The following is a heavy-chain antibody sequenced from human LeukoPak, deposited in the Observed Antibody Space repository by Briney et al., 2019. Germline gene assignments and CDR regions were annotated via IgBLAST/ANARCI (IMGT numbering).Heavy chain of an antibody. CDR1: GDTVSSISAT. V-gene: IGHV6-1*01. Sequence: SQTLSLTCAISGDTVSSISATWNWFRQSPSRGLEWLGRTFYRSKWSSEYAPSVKSRITVNPDTSQNQFSLQLNSVIPEDTAVYYCARRGPTEIFDYWGQGTLVTVSS. CDR2: TFYRSKWSS. J-gene: IGHJ4*02. D-gene: IGHD1-1*01. CDR3: ARRGPTEIFDY.